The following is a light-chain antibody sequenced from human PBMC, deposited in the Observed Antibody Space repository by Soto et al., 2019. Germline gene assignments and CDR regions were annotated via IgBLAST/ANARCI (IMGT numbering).Light chain of an antibody. CDR3: YSYPTRNTPQMV. CDR2: DVS. CDR1: SSDVGGYNY. Sequence: QSALTQPASVSGSPGQSITISCTGTSSDVGGYNYVSWYQQQPGKAPKFMIYDVSNRPSGVSNLFSGSKSGNTASLTISGLQAEDEADYYCYSYPTRNTPQMVFGTGTKLTVL. V-gene: IGLV2-14*01. J-gene: IGLJ1*01.